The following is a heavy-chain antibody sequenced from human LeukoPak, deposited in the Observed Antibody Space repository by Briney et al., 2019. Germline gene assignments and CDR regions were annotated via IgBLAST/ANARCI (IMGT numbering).Heavy chain of an antibody. J-gene: IGHJ4*02. V-gene: IGHV3-21*01. CDR3: ARKGAYDSDY. Sequence: GGSLRLSCAASGFTFSSYSMNWVRQAPGKGLEWVSSIGSSSSYIYYADSVKGRFTISRDNAKNSLYLQMNSLRAEGTAVYYCARKGAYDSDYWGQGTLVTVSS. CDR1: GFTFSSYS. CDR2: IGSSSSYI. D-gene: IGHD3-22*01.